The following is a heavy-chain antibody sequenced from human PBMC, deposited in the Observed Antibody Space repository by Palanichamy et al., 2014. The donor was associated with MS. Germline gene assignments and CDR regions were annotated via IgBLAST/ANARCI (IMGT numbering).Heavy chain of an antibody. J-gene: IGHJ3*02. CDR3: AKHLSYGRYPFDI. D-gene: IGHD1-26*01. CDR2: IPYDGSNK. CDR1: GFIFSSYG. Sequence: QVQLVGVGGRAWSRPGGSLRLSCAASGFIFSSYGMNWVRQAPGKGPEWVAFIPYDGSNKEYIDSVKGRFTISRDNSKNTLFLQMNSLRAEDTAVYYCAKHLSYGRYPFDIWGRGTMVTVSS. V-gene: IGHV3-30*02.